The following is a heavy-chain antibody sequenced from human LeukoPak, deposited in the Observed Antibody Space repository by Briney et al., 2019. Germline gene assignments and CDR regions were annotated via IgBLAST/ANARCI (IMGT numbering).Heavy chain of an antibody. V-gene: IGHV4-59*01. J-gene: IGHJ4*02. Sequence: KSSETLSLTCTVSGGSISSYYWSWIRQPPGKGLEWLGYIYYSGSTNYNPSLKSRVTISVDTSKNQFSLKLSSVTAADTAVYYCAREVNYGGNSYYFDYWGQGTLVTVSS. CDR2: IYYSGST. CDR1: GGSISSYY. CDR3: AREVNYGGNSYYFDY. D-gene: IGHD4-23*01.